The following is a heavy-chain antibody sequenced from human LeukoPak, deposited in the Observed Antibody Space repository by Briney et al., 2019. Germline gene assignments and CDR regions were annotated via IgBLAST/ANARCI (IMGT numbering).Heavy chain of an antibody. CDR1: GGTFSSYA. V-gene: IGHV1-69*10. CDR2: IIPILGIA. Sequence: VASVNVSCKASGGTFSSYAISWVRQAPGQGLEWMGRIIPILGIANYAQKFQGRVTITADKSTSTAYMELSSLRSDDTAVYYCAREGSDAFDIWGQGTMVTVSS. CDR3: AREGSDAFDI. J-gene: IGHJ3*02.